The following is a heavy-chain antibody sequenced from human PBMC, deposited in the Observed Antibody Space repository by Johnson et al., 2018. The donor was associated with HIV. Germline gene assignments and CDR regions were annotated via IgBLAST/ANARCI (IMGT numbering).Heavy chain of an antibody. CDR2: INWHGGST. D-gene: IGHD6-19*01. CDR1: GFTFDDYG. CDR3: ERVQDRVAGNSYGAFDI. Sequence: EQLVESGGGVVRPGGSLRLSCAASGFTFDDYGMSWVRQAPGKGLEWVSGINWHGGSTGYADSVKGRFTISRDNAKNSLYLQMNSLRAEDTALYYCERVQDRVAGNSYGAFDIWGQGTMVTVSS. V-gene: IGHV3-20*04. J-gene: IGHJ3*02.